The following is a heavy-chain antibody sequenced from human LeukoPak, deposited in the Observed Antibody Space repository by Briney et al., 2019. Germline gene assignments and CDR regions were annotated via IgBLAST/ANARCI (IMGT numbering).Heavy chain of an antibody. D-gene: IGHD6-13*01. CDR3: ARGAAADFDP. CDR2: VSGYNGNT. J-gene: IGHJ5*02. Sequence: ASVKVSCKASGYTFTRYAINWVRQAPGQGLEWMGWVSGYNGNTKYAQKFQGRVTMTTDTSTSTAYMELRSLRSDDTAVYYCARGAAADFDPWGQGTLVTVSS. V-gene: IGHV1-18*01. CDR1: GYTFTRYA.